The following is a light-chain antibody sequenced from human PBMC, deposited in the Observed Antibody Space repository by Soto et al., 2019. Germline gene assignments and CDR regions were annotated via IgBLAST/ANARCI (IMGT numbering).Light chain of an antibody. CDR3: KQYNNYWP. V-gene: IGKV1-5*03. CDR1: QSISYW. CDR2: KAS. J-gene: IGKJ1*01. Sequence: DIQMTQSPSTLSASVGDRVTITCRASQSISYWLAWYQQKPGKAPNLLIYKASSLESGVPSRFSGSGSGTEFTLIISSLQPDDFATYYCKQYNNYWPFGQGTKVEIK.